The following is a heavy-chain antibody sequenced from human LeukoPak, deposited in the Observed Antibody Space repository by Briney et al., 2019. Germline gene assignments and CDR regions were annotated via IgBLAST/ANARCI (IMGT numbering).Heavy chain of an antibody. Sequence: SETLSLTCTVSGYSISSGYYWGWIRQPPGKGLEWIGSIYHSGSTYYNPSLKSRVTISVDTSKNQFSLKLSSVTAADTAVYYCARALTIFGVVTTYYFDYWGQGTLVTVSS. D-gene: IGHD3-3*01. CDR1: GYSISSGYY. CDR3: ARALTIFGVVTTYYFDY. V-gene: IGHV4-38-2*02. J-gene: IGHJ4*02. CDR2: IYHSGST.